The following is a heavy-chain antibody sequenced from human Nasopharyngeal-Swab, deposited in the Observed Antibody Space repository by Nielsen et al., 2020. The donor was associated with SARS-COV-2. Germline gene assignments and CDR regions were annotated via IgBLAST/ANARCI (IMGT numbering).Heavy chain of an antibody. J-gene: IGHJ3*02. Sequence: GGSLRLSCAASGFTFSRSWMAWVRQAPGKGLEWVANINQDGSQKYYVDSVKGRFTISRDNAENSLYLQMDSLGADDTAVYYCARDPEYSALDIWGQGTMVTVSS. V-gene: IGHV3-7*01. CDR3: ARDPEYSALDI. CDR1: GFTFSRSW. D-gene: IGHD1-14*01. CDR2: INQDGSQK.